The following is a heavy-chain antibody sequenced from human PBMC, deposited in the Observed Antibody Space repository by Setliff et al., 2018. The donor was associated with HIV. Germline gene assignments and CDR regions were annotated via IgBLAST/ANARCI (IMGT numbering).Heavy chain of an antibody. V-gene: IGHV4-39*01. D-gene: IGHD2-2*01. CDR1: GDSISRRIYY. Sequence: TLSLTCTVSGDSISRRIYYWGWIRQPPGKGLEWIGNFYYSGSSHYNPSLKSRVTISVDTSKNQFSLKLISVSAADTAVYYCAKLLPAADMAREIDSWGQGTLVTVSS. J-gene: IGHJ4*02. CDR2: FYYSGSS. CDR3: AKLLPAADMAREIDS.